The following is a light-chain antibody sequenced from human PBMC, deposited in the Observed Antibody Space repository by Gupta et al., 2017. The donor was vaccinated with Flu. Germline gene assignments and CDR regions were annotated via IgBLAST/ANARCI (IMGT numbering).Light chain of an antibody. CDR1: QSISSW. CDR2: KAS. V-gene: IGKV1-5*03. Sequence: DIKMTQSPSTLSASVGDRVTITCRASQSISSWLAWYQQKPGKAPKLLIYKASSLESGVPSRFSGSGSGTEFTLTISSLQPDDFATYYCQHENSSSLTFGQGTKVEIK. J-gene: IGKJ1*01. CDR3: QHENSSSLT.